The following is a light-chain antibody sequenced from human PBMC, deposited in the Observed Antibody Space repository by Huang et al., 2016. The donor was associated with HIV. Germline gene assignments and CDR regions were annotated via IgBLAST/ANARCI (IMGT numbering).Light chain of an antibody. V-gene: IGKV1-9*01. Sequence: QLTQSPSSLSMSVGDRVIITCQASQDIANSLAWYQRKPGRAPKLLISAASTLQSGVPSRFSGGSAGTYFTLIITNLQPDDFASYYCQQLHSYPITFGQGTRLDI. CDR3: QQLHSYPIT. J-gene: IGKJ5*01. CDR2: AAS. CDR1: QDIANS.